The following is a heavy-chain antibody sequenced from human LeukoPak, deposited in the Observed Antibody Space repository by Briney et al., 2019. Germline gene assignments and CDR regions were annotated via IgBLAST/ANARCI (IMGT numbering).Heavy chain of an antibody. J-gene: IGHJ4*02. Sequence: GGSLRLSCAASGLTFSSYWMSWVRQAPGKGLEWVANIKQDGSEKHYVDSVKGRFTISRDNAKDSLYLQMNSLRAEDTAVYYCATAAYNWNYYFDYWGQGTLVSVSS. V-gene: IGHV3-7*01. CDR3: ATAAYNWNYYFDY. CDR2: IKQDGSEK. D-gene: IGHD1-7*01. CDR1: GLTFSSYW.